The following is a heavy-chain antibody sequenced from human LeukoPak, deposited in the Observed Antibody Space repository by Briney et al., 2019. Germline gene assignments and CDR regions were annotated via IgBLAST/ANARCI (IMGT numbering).Heavy chain of an antibody. CDR1: GGSISSYY. CDR3: ARSHSVWTSFDY. J-gene: IGHJ4*02. CDR2: IYYSGST. V-gene: IGHV4-59*01. D-gene: IGHD3/OR15-3a*01. Sequence: KPSETLSLTCTVSGGSISSYYWSWIRQPPGKGLEWIGYIYYSGSTNYNPSLKSRATISVDTSKNQFSLKLSSVTAADTAVYYCARSHSVWTSFDYWGQGTLVTVSS.